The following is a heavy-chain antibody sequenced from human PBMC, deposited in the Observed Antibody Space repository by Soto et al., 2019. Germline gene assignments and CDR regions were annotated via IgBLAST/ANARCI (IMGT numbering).Heavy chain of an antibody. V-gene: IGHV5-51*01. Sequence: GESLKISCKGSGYSFTSYWIGWVRQMPGKGLEWMGIIYPGDSDTRYSPSFQGQVTISADKSISTAYLQWSSLKASDTAMYYCALGYCSGGSCSKASKGPDAFDIWGQGTMVTVSS. CDR1: GYSFTSYW. CDR2: IYPGDSDT. J-gene: IGHJ3*02. CDR3: ALGYCSGGSCSKASKGPDAFDI. D-gene: IGHD2-15*01.